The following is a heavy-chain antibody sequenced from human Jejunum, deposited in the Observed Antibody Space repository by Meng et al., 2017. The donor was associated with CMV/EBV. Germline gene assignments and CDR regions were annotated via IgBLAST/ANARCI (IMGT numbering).Heavy chain of an antibody. Sequence: EYTFNDYYMQWVRQAPGQGLEWMGWINPNTGDTNYAQKFQGRVTMTRDMSINTVYMELTRLRSDDTAVYYCAKDGGSYLDYYFDYWGQGTLVTVSS. J-gene: IGHJ4*02. V-gene: IGHV1-2*02. CDR1: EYTFNDYY. CDR3: AKDGGSYLDYYFDY. D-gene: IGHD1-26*01. CDR2: INPNTGDT.